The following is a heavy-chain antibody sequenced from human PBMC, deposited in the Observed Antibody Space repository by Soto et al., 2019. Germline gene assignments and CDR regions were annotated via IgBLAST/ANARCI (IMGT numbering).Heavy chain of an antibody. D-gene: IGHD5-18*01. Sequence: QVKLQESGPGLVKPSETLSLTCIVSGVSISNYYWTWIRQPAGKGLEWIGRIFPSGSTNYNPSLRGRVTMSVDTSKNLFSLKLSSVTAADTALYYCASEGTAMKLHYWGQGTLVTVSS. CDR2: IFPSGST. CDR3: ASEGTAMKLHY. CDR1: GVSISNYY. J-gene: IGHJ4*02. V-gene: IGHV4-4*07.